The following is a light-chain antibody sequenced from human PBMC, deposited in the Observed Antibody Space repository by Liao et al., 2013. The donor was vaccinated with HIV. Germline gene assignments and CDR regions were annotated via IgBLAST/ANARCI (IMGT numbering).Light chain of an antibody. V-gene: IGLV3-1*01. CDR3: QAWDSNTAAYV. CDR1: SLGDKH. J-gene: IGLJ1*01. CDR2: EGN. Sequence: SYELTQPPSVSVSPGQTGTITCSGDSLGDKHASWYKQRPGQSPVLVIYEGNKRPSGIPERFSGSISGNTATLTISGTQAMDEADYYCQAWDSNTAAYVFGTGTKVTVL.